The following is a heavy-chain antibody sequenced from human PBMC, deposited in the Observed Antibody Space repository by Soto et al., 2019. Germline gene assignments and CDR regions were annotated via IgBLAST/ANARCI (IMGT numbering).Heavy chain of an antibody. CDR3: SVVAIGAPDYYYYYGMDV. CDR1: GFTFSSYW. Sequence: HPGGSLRLSCAASGFTFSSYWMSWVRQAPGKGQEWVANIKQDGSEKYYVDSVKGRFTISRDDSKSIAYLQMNSLKTEDTAVYYFSVVAIGAPDYYYYYGMDVWGQGTTVTVSS. CDR2: IKQDGSEK. J-gene: IGHJ6*02. D-gene: IGHD2-21*01. V-gene: IGHV3-7*03.